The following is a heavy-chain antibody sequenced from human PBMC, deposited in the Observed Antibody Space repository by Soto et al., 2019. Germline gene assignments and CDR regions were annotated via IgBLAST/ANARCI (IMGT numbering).Heavy chain of an antibody. CDR3: ARGTITRGAFDI. CDR2: IIPIVGIA. CDR1: GGTFSSYT. D-gene: IGHD5-12*01. V-gene: IGHV1-69*02. Sequence: QVQLVQSGAEVKKPGSSVKVSCKASGGTFSSYTISWVRQAPGQGLEWMGRIIPIVGIANYAQKFQGRVTITADKSTSTACMGLSSLRSEDTAVYYCARGTITRGAFDIWGRGTMVTVSS. J-gene: IGHJ3*02.